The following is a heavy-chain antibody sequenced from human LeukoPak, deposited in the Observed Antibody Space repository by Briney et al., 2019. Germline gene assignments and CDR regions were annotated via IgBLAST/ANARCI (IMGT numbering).Heavy chain of an antibody. Sequence: GASVKLSCKASGYTFTSYDINWVRQAPGQGLEWMGWMNPNSGNTGCAQKFQGRVTMTRNTSISTAYMELSSLRPEDTAVYYCARGPLGRYSGYDLDYWGQGTLVTVSS. CDR2: MNPNSGNT. V-gene: IGHV1-8*01. J-gene: IGHJ4*02. D-gene: IGHD5-12*01. CDR3: ARGPLGRYSGYDLDY. CDR1: GYTFTSYD.